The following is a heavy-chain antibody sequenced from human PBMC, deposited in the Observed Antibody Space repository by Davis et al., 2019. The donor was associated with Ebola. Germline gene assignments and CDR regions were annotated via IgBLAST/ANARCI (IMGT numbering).Heavy chain of an antibody. D-gene: IGHD5-12*01. J-gene: IGHJ6*02. CDR2: ISSGSSSI. V-gene: IGHV3-21*01. CDR1: GFTFSSYA. CDR3: AGNSGVYYYGMDV. Sequence: GESLKISCAASGFTFSSYAMNWVRQAPGKGLEWVSSISSGSSSIYYADSVKGRFTISRDNAKNSVYLQMNSLRDEDTAVYYCAGNSGVYYYGMDVWGQGTTVTVSS.